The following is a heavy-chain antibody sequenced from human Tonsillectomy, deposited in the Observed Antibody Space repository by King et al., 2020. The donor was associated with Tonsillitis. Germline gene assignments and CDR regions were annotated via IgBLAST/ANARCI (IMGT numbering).Heavy chain of an antibody. D-gene: IGHD3-22*01. CDR3: AKARTLSGYPHYYCGMDV. CDR2: ISYDGSNQ. J-gene: IGHJ6*02. V-gene: IGHV3-30*18. Sequence: IHWVRQAPGKGLECVAFISYDGSNQYYADSVKGRFTISRDNSKNPLYLQMNSLTAEDTAVYYCAKARTLSGYPHYYCGMDVWGQGTTGTVTS.